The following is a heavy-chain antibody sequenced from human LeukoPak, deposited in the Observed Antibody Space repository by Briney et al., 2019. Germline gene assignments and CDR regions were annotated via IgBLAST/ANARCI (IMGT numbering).Heavy chain of an antibody. V-gene: IGHV5-10-1*01. CDR1: EYIFTSYW. CDR2: IDPSDSYT. CDR3: ASLPAGLRVADFDY. Sequence: GASLKFSCKGSEYIFTSYWISWVRQLPGKGLEWMGRIDPSDSYTNYRPSFQGHVTISADKSISTAHLQWSSLKASDTAMYYCASLPAGLRVADFDYWGQGTLVTVSS. J-gene: IGHJ4*02. D-gene: IGHD3/OR15-3a*01.